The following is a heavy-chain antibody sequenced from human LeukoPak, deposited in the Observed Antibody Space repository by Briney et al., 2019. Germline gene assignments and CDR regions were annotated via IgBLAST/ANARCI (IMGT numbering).Heavy chain of an antibody. CDR2: INPNSGGT. CDR1: GYTFTSHG. J-gene: IGHJ3*02. V-gene: IGHV1-2*02. CDR3: ARDPLGIVGDAFDI. Sequence: ASVKVSCKTSGYTFTSHGITWVRQAPGQGLEWMGWINPNSGGTNYAQKFQGRVTMTRDTSISTAYMELSRLRSDDTAVYYCARDPLGIVGDAFDIWGQGTMVTVSS. D-gene: IGHD3-16*01.